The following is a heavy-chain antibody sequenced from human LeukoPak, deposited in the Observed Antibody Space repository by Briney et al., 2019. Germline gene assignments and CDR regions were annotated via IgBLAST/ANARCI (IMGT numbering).Heavy chain of an antibody. Sequence: SETLSLTCTVSGGSINNYYWSWIRQPPGKGLEWIGYIYYSGTTNYNPSLKSRVTISVDTSKNQFSLKLSSVTAADTAVYYCARGVRDGYEYYFDYWGQGTLVTVSS. CDR1: GGSINNYY. CDR2: IYYSGTT. J-gene: IGHJ4*02. D-gene: IGHD5-12*01. CDR3: ARGVRDGYEYYFDY. V-gene: IGHV4-59*12.